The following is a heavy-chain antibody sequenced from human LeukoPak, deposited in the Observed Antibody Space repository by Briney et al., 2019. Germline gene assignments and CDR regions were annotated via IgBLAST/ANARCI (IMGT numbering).Heavy chain of an antibody. J-gene: IGHJ5*02. CDR2: IIPIFGTA. CDR1: GGTFSSYA. CDR3: ARGYYDYSNWFDP. D-gene: IGHD4-11*01. Sequence: ASVKVSCKASGGTFSSYAISWVRQAPGQGLEWMGGIIPIFGTANYAQKFQGRVTITADESTSTAYMELSSLRSEDTAVYYCARGYYDYSNWFDPWGQGTLVTVSS. V-gene: IGHV1-69*13.